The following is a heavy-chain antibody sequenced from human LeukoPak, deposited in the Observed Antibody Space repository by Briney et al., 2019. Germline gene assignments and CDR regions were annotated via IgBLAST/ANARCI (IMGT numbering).Heavy chain of an antibody. Sequence: ASVKVSCKASGYTFIGYHIHWVRQAPGQGLEWMGWINPNNGGTNYAQKFQGRVTMSRDTYISTAHMELSRRISDDPAVYYCARDLLWFRVPKPGPIEYWGPGPLVTVSS. J-gene: IGHJ4*02. CDR3: ARDLLWFRVPKPGPIEY. CDR1: GYTFIGYH. V-gene: IGHV1-2*02. D-gene: IGHD3-10*01. CDR2: INPNNGGT.